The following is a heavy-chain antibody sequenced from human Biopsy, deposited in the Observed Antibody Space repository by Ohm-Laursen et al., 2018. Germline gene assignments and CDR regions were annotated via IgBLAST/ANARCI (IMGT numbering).Heavy chain of an antibody. Sequence: PSQTLSLTCAVSGYSISTGYYWGWIRQPPGKGLEWIACIDYRGSTNYNPSLKSRVSISIDTSKNQLSLRLNSVTAADTAVYYCARVSRSIYDSTFDSFNIWGPGTMVTVSS. CDR2: IDYRGST. V-gene: IGHV4-28*02. CDR3: ARVSRSIYDSTFDSFNI. J-gene: IGHJ3*02. D-gene: IGHD3-22*01. CDR1: GYSISTGYY.